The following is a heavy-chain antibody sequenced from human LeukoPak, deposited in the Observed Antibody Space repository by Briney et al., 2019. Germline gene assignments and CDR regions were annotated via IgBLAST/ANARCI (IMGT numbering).Heavy chain of an antibody. Sequence: ASVKVSCKVSGYTLTELSMHWVRQAPGKGIEWMGGFDPEDGETIYAKKFHGRVTMTEDTSTDTAYIELSSLRSEDTAVYYCAADLDGSGSWGQGTLVTVSP. J-gene: IGHJ4*02. CDR3: AADLDGSGS. V-gene: IGHV1-24*01. CDR1: GYTLTELS. D-gene: IGHD3-10*01. CDR2: FDPEDGET.